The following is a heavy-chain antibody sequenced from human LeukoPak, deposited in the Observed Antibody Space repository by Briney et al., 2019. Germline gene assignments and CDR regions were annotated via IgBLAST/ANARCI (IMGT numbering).Heavy chain of an antibody. Sequence: RSGGSLRLSCAASGFTFSSYWMHWVRQAPGKGLVWVSRINSDGSSTSYADSVKGRFTISRDNAKNTLYLQMNSLRAEDTAVYYCARRGPSQQLVEANAFDIWGQGTMVTVSS. CDR3: ARRGPSQQLVEANAFDI. V-gene: IGHV3-74*01. J-gene: IGHJ3*02. D-gene: IGHD6-13*01. CDR2: INSDGSST. CDR1: GFTFSSYW.